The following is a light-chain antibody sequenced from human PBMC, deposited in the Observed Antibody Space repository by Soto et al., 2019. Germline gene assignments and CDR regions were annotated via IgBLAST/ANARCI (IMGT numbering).Light chain of an antibody. CDR1: SSDVGGYNY. Sequence: SALTQPRSVSGSPGQSVTISCTGTSSDVGGYNYVSWYQQHPGKAPKLMIYDVSKRPSGVPDRFSGSKSGNTASLTISGLQAEDEADYYCCSYAGSYTYVFGTGTSSPS. CDR3: CSYAGSYTYV. J-gene: IGLJ1*01. V-gene: IGLV2-11*01. CDR2: DVS.